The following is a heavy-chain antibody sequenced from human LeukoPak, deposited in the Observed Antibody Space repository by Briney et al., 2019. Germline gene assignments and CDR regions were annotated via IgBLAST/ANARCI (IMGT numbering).Heavy chain of an antibody. CDR3: ARGRQYSSSWWDRYYFDY. V-gene: IGHV1-69*13. CDR2: IIPIFGTA. D-gene: IGHD6-13*01. Sequence: GASVKVSCKASGGTFSSYAISWVRQAPGQGLEWMGGIIPIFGTANYAQKFQGRVTITADESTSTAYMELSSLRSEDTAVYYCARGRQYSSSWWDRYYFDYWGQGTLVTVSS. CDR1: GGTFSSYA. J-gene: IGHJ4*02.